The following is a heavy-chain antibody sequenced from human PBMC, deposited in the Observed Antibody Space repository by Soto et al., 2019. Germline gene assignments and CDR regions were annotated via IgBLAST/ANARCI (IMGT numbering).Heavy chain of an antibody. CDR1: RASITSNSYY. V-gene: IGHV4-39*01. Sequence: PSETLSLTCSVSRASITSNSYYWGWIRQSPGKGLEWIASMYYGGSTYYNPSLKSRVTISADTSKNGFSLKMRSVSAADTAVYYCAGFYGSDTYFKFQAESWGQGIQVTVSS. D-gene: IGHD3-10*01. CDR3: AGFYGSDTYFKFQAES. CDR2: MYYGGST. J-gene: IGHJ5*02.